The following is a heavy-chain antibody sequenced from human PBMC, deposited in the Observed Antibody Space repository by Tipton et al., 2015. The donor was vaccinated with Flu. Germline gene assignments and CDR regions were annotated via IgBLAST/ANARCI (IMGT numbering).Heavy chain of an antibody. J-gene: IGHJ4*02. D-gene: IGHD6-19*01. CDR3: ARGYSSSLGLPFDY. CDR1: GGSISSGSYY. V-gene: IGHV4-61*02. Sequence: TLSLTCTVSGGSISSGSYYWTWIRQPAGKGLEWIGRIYTSGSTNYNPPLKSRVTMSLDTSKNQFSMKLSSVTAADTAVYYCARGYSSSLGLPFDYWGQGTLVTVSS. CDR2: IYTSGST.